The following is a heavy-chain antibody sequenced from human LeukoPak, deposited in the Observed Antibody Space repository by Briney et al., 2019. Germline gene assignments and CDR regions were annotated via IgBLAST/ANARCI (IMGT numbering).Heavy chain of an antibody. CDR3: ARSPRGYSGYDNWFDP. CDR2: INPSGGST. J-gene: IGHJ5*02. V-gene: IGHV1-46*01. Sequence: ASVKVSCKASGYPFTSYYMHWVRQAPGQGLEWMGIINPSGGSTSYAQKFQGRVTMTRDTSTSTVYMELSSLRPEDTAVYYCARSPRGYSGYDNWFDPWGQGTLVTVSS. D-gene: IGHD5-12*01. CDR1: GYPFTSYY.